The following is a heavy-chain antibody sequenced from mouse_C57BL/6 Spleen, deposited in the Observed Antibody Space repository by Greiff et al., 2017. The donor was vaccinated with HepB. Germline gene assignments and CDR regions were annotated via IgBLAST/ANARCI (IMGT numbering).Heavy chain of an antibody. CDR1: GYTFTSYW. Sequence: QVQLQQPGAELVKPGASVKLSCKASGYTFTSYWVHWVKQRPGQGLEWIGMIHPNSGSTNYNEKFKSKATLTVDKSSSTAYMQLSSLTSEDSAVYYCARFDGYDGGAYYYAMDYWGQGTSVTVSS. CDR2: IHPNSGST. V-gene: IGHV1-64*01. CDR3: ARFDGYDGGAYYYAMDY. J-gene: IGHJ4*01. D-gene: IGHD2-2*01.